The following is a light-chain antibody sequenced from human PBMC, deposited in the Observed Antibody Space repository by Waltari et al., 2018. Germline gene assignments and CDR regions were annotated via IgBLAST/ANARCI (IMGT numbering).Light chain of an antibody. CDR3: ATWDDGLSGVV. Sequence: QSVLTQPPSASGTPGQRVTIPCSGSSSNIGSNTGTWYQPPPGTAPKLLIYLNNRRPSGVPDRFSGSKSGTSASLAISGLQSEDEALYYCATWDDGLSGVVFGGGTKVTVL. V-gene: IGLV1-44*01. J-gene: IGLJ3*02. CDR1: SSNIGSNT. CDR2: LNN.